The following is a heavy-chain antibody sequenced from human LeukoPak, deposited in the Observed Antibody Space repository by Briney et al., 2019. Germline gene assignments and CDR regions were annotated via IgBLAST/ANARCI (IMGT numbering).Heavy chain of an antibody. CDR2: IRYDGSNK. Sequence: PGGSLRLSCAASGLTFRSYGMHWVRQAPGKGLEWVAFIRYDGSNKYYADSVKGRFTISRDNSKNTLYLQMNSLRAEDTAVYYCAKPLFDYWGQGTLVTVSS. V-gene: IGHV3-30*02. CDR1: GLTFRSYG. CDR3: AKPLFDY. J-gene: IGHJ4*02.